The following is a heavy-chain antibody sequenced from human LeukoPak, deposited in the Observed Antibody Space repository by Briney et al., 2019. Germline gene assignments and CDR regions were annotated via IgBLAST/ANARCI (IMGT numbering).Heavy chain of an antibody. V-gene: IGHV4-59*08. J-gene: IGHJ6*03. CDR2: IYNTGST. CDR3: ARHTLSSYYYSIDV. D-gene: IGHD3-10*01. Sequence: SETLSLTRIVSGASISTFYWSWIRQRPGKALEWIGYIYNTGSTKYSTALKSRVIISEDTSKNQFSLTMNSVTAADTAVYYCARHTLSSYYYSIDVWGEGTTVTVSS. CDR1: GASISTFY.